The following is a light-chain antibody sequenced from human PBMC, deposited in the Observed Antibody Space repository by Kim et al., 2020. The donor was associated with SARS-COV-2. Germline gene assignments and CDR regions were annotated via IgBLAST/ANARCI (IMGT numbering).Light chain of an antibody. Sequence: ALGQTVRITCQGDSLRSYYASWYQKKPGQAPVLVIYGKNNRPSGIPDRFSGSSSGNTASLTITGAQAEDEADYYCNSRDSSGNHVLFGGGTQLTVL. V-gene: IGLV3-19*01. CDR2: GKN. CDR3: NSRDSSGNHVL. CDR1: SLRSYY. J-gene: IGLJ2*01.